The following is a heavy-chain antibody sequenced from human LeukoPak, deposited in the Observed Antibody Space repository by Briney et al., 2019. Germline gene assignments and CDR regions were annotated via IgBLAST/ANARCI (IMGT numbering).Heavy chain of an antibody. Sequence: GGSLGLSCEASGFAFNNYTMNWVRQAPGKGLEWVSSISSTGRYVYYLNSVRGRFTISRDNAKSSVYLHMNSLRVEDTAISYCARGTKDVVLGVPAGGWFDPWGQGTLITVSS. V-gene: IGHV3-21*01. CDR1: GFAFNNYT. J-gene: IGHJ5*02. CDR3: ARGTKDVVLGVPAGGWFDP. CDR2: ISSTGRYV. D-gene: IGHD2-8*02.